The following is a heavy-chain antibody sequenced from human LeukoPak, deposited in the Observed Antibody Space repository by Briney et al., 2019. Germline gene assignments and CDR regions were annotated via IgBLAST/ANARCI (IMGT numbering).Heavy chain of an antibody. D-gene: IGHD1-26*01. J-gene: IGHJ4*02. CDR2: INPNSGGT. CDR1: GYTFTGYY. V-gene: IGHV1-2*02. Sequence: ASVKVSCKASGYTFTGYYTHWVRQAPGQGLEWMGWINPNSGGTNYAQKFQGRVTMTRDTSISTAYMELSRLTSDDTAVYYCARHPYSGSYHFDYWGQGTLVTVSS. CDR3: ARHPYSGSYHFDY.